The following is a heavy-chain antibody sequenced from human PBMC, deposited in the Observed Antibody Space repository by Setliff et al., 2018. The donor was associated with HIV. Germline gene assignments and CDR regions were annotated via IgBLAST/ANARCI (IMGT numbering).Heavy chain of an antibody. V-gene: IGHV4-59*01. CDR3: ARGSRGYSYAYYYYYMDV. J-gene: IGHJ6*03. D-gene: IGHD5-18*01. CDR2: IYYSGST. CDR1: GGSISSYY. Sequence: ASETLSLTCTVSGGSISSYYWSWIRQPPGKGLEWIGYIYYSGSTNYNLSLKSRVTISVDTSKNQFSLKLSSVTAADTAVYYCARGSRGYSYAYYYYYMDVWGKGTTVTVSS.